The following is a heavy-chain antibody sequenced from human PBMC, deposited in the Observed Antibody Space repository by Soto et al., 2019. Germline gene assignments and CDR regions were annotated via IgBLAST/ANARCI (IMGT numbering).Heavy chain of an antibody. CDR1: GFTFRRYS. Sequence: GGSLRLSCAVSGFTFRRYSMNWVRQAPGKGLEWVSYISSSSTTIYYADSVKGRFTISRDNAKNSLSLQMYSLRDEDTAVYYCARDFYGSGSYYDFWGQGTLVTVS. D-gene: IGHD3-10*01. CDR2: ISSSSTTI. CDR3: ARDFYGSGSYYDF. V-gene: IGHV3-48*02. J-gene: IGHJ4*02.